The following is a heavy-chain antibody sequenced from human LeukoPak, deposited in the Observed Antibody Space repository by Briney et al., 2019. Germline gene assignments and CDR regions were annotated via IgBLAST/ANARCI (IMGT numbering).Heavy chain of an antibody. CDR1: GGSISSYY. V-gene: IGHV4-59*08. CDR2: IYYSGST. CDR3: ARRYGDYRKGYFDH. J-gene: IGHJ4*02. Sequence: PSETLSLTCTVSGGSISSYYWSWIRQPPGKGLEWIGYIYYSGSTNYNPSLKSRVTISVDTSKNQFSLKLSSVTAADTAVYYCARRYGDYRKGYFDHWGQGTLVTVSS. D-gene: IGHD4-17*01.